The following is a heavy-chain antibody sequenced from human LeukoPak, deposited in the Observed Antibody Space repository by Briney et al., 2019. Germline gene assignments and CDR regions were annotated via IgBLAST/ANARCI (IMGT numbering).Heavy chain of an antibody. V-gene: IGHV1-3*01. J-gene: IGHJ4*02. CDR2: INAGNGNT. D-gene: IGHD4-17*01. Sequence: GASVKVSCKASGYTFTTYAMHWVRQAPGQRLEGMGWINAGNGNTKYSQKFQGRVTITSDTSASTAYMELSSLRSEDTAVYYCARPDYGDTPPRYWGQGTLVTVSS. CDR1: GYTFTTYA. CDR3: ARPDYGDTPPRY.